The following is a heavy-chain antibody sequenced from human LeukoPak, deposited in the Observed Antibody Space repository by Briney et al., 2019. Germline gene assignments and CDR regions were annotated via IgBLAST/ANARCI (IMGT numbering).Heavy chain of an antibody. CDR2: IRYDGSNK. D-gene: IGHD3-22*01. J-gene: IGHJ4*02. CDR3: ARSFAIVVVITTLDY. V-gene: IGHV3-30*02. Sequence: PGGSLRLSCAASGFTFSSYGMHWVRQAPGKGLEWVAFIRYDGSNKYYADSVKGRFTISRDNSKNTLYLQTNSLRAEDTAVYYCARSFAIVVVITTLDYWGQGTLVTVSS. CDR1: GFTFSSYG.